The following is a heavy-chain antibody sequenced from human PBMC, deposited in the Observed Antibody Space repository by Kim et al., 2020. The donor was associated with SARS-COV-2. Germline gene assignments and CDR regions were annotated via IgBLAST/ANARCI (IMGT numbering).Heavy chain of an antibody. D-gene: IGHD5-18*01. V-gene: IGHV4-59*08. CDR1: GGSISSYY. J-gene: IGHJ6*03. CDR3: ARLIHRGYSYGLTYYYYMVV. CDR2: IYYSGST. Sequence: SETLSLTCTVSGGSISSYYWSWIRQPPGKGLEWIGYIYYSGSTNYNPSLKSRVTISVDTSKNQFSLKLSSVTAADTAVYYCARLIHRGYSYGLTYYYYMVVWGKGTTVTFSS.